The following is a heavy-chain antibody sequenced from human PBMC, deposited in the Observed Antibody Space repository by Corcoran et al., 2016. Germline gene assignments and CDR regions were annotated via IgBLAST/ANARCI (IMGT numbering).Heavy chain of an antibody. CDR1: GGSISSGGYY. CDR2: IYYSGST. CDR3: ARDQMRKEAGYDFWSGYKPARWFDP. J-gene: IGHJ5*02. V-gene: IGHV4-31*03. Sequence: QVQLQESGPGLVKPSQTLSLTCTVSGGSISSGGYYWSWIRQHQGKGLEWIGYIYYSGSTYYNPSLKSRVTISVYTSKNQLYLKRCSGTAADTAVYFCARDQMRKEAGYDFWSGYKPARWFDPWGQGTLVTVSS. D-gene: IGHD3-3*01.